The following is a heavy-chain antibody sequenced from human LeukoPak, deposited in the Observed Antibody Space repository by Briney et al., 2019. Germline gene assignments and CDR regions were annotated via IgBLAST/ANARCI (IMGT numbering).Heavy chain of an antibody. J-gene: IGHJ4*02. CDR3: ARFKFNGGKDY. D-gene: IGHD4-23*01. Sequence: ASVTVSCKASGYTFTSYYMHWVRQAPGQGLEWMGIINPSGGSTSYAQKLQGRVTMTTDTSTSTAYMELRSLRSDDTAVYYCARFKFNGGKDYWGQGTLVTVSS. CDR1: GYTFTSYY. CDR2: INPSGGST. V-gene: IGHV1-46*01.